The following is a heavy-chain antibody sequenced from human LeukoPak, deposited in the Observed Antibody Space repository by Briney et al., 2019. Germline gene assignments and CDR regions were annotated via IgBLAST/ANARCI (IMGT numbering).Heavy chain of an antibody. CDR2: INHSGST. CDR3: ARAVAVAGRGDNFDY. V-gene: IGHV4-34*01. Sequence: SEALSLTCAVYGGSFSGYYWSWIRQPPGKGLEWIGEINHSGSTNYNPSLKSRVTISVDTSKNQFSLKLSSVTAADTAVYHCARAVAVAGRGDNFDYWGQGTLVTVSS. J-gene: IGHJ4*02. CDR1: GGSFSGYY. D-gene: IGHD6-19*01.